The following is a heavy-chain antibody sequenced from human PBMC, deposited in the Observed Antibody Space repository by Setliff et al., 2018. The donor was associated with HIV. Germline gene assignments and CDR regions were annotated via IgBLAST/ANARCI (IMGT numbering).Heavy chain of an antibody. CDR2: IMSDGNTK. V-gene: IGHV3-33*03. D-gene: IGHD3-10*01. CDR1: GLRFNLYG. J-gene: IGHJ6*02. CDR3: VRSLRGHYYYYDLDV. Sequence: PGGSLRLSCATSGLRFNLYGMHWVRQAPGKGLEWVALIMSDGNTKLYADSVKGRFTISRDNSKTTVYLQMDSLRAEDTGVYYCVRSLRGHYYYYDLDVWGPGTSVTVSS.